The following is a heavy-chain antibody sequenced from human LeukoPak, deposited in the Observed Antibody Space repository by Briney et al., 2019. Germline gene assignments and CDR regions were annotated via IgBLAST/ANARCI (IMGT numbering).Heavy chain of an antibody. J-gene: IGHJ4*02. Sequence: SETLSLTCTVSGGSISSYYWSWIRQPPGKGLEWIGYIYYSGSTNYNPSLKSRVTISVGTSKNPFSLKLSSVTAADTAVYYCARGSPYYYDSSGYYPPDYWGQGTLVTVSS. D-gene: IGHD3-22*01. CDR1: GGSISSYY. CDR2: IYYSGST. CDR3: ARGSPYYYDSSGYYPPDY. V-gene: IGHV4-59*01.